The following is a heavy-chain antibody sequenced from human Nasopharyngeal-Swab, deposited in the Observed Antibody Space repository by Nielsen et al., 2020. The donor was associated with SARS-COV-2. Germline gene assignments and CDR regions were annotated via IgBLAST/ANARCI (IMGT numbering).Heavy chain of an antibody. CDR1: GFTFSSYA. J-gene: IGHJ4*02. CDR3: ATGGDVNYFDY. CDR2: ISYDGSDK. Sequence: GGSLRLSCAASGFTFSSYAMDWIRQAPGRGLEWLAIISYDGSDKFYADSVKGRFTISRDNSKNTLYLQMNSLRAEDTAVYFCATGGDVNYFDYWGQGTLVTVSS. D-gene: IGHD3-10*01. V-gene: IGHV3-30*03.